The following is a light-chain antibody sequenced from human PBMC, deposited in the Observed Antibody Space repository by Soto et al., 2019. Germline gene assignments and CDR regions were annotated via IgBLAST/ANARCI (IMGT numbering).Light chain of an antibody. CDR2: DAS. V-gene: IGKV3-11*01. CDR3: LQRSNWPWT. Sequence: EIVLTQSPATLSLSPGERATLSCGASQSVSSNYLAWFQQKPGQAPRLLIYDASKRATGIPARFSGSGSGTDFTLTISSLEPEDFAVYYCLQRSNWPWTFGQGNKVEIK. J-gene: IGKJ1*01. CDR1: QSVSSNY.